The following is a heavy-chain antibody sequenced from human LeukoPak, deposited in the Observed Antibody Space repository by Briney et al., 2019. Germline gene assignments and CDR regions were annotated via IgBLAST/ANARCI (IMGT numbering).Heavy chain of an antibody. CDR1: GFTFSSYG. D-gene: IGHD3-9*01. CDR2: ISYDGSNK. Sequence: GGSLRLSCAASGFTFSSYGMHWVRQAPGKGLEWVAVISYDGSNKYYADSVKGRFTISRDNSKNTLYLQMNSLRAEDTAVYYCAKAIRYFDCLDYWGQGTLVTVSS. CDR3: AKAIRYFDCLDY. V-gene: IGHV3-30*18. J-gene: IGHJ4*02.